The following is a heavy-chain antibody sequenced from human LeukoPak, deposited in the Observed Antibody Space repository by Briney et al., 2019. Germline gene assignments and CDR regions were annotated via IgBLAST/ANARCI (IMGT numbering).Heavy chain of an antibody. V-gene: IGHV3-21*04. CDR1: GFTFSSYS. Sequence: GGSLRLSCAASGFTFSSYSMNWVRQAPGKGLEWVSSISSSSSYIYYADSVKGRFTISRDNAKNSLYLQMNSLRAEDTAVYYCARAKPPRWTPFSDYWGQGTLVTVSA. CDR3: ARAKPPRWTPFSDY. D-gene: IGHD2/OR15-2a*01. CDR2: ISSSSSYI. J-gene: IGHJ4*02.